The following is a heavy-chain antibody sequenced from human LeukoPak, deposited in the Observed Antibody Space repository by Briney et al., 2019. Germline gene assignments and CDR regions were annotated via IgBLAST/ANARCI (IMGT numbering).Heavy chain of an antibody. CDR3: ARGRDTVAPEYQKYYYYYYMDV. V-gene: IGHV1-69*06. Sequence: ASVKVSCKASGYPLSSYAISWVRQAPGQGLEWMGGIIPIFGTANCAQKFQGRVTITADKSTSTAYMELSSLRSEDTAVYYCARGRDTVAPEYQKYYYYYYMDVWGKGTTVTVSS. J-gene: IGHJ6*03. CDR2: IIPIFGTA. D-gene: IGHD5-12*01. CDR1: GYPLSSYA.